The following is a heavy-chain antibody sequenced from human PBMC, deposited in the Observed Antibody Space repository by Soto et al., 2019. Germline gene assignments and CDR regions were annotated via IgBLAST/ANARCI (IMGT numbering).Heavy chain of an antibody. V-gene: IGHV3-74*01. CDR3: ARGPRGLYHHDY. CDR2: INMDGSST. Sequence: EVQLVESGGGLVQPGGSLRLSCAASGFTFSGDWMHWVRQAAGKGLVWVSRINMDGSSTNYADSVKGRFTISRDNAKNPLYLQMNRLRVDDTAVYYCARGPRGLYHHDYWGQGALVTVSS. D-gene: IGHD2-2*01. CDR1: GFTFSGDW. J-gene: IGHJ4*02.